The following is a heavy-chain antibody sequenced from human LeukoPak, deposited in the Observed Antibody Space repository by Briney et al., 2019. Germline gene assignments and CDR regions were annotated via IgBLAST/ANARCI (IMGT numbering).Heavy chain of an antibody. V-gene: IGHV3-21*01. D-gene: IGHD2-21*01. CDR1: GFTFSSYS. Sequence: GGSLRLSCAASGFTFSSYSMNWVRQAPGKGLEWVSSISSSSSYVYYADSVKGRFTISRDNAKNSLYLQMNSLRAEDTAVYYCARGSILSRVDYWGQGTLVTVSS. J-gene: IGHJ4*02. CDR2: ISSSSSYV. CDR3: ARGSILSRVDY.